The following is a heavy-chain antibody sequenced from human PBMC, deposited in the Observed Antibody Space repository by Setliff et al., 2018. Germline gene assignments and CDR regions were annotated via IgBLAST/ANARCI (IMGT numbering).Heavy chain of an antibody. Sequence: VASVKVSCKASGYTFKTYGFTWVRQAPGQGLEWMGWISPYNGNTNSAQKFQGRVTFSADESMSTVYMELSSLTSADTALYYCARDALYDSNDRNSYYGNWLDPWGQGTLVTVSS. V-gene: IGHV1-18*01. CDR1: GYTFKTYG. CDR2: ISPYNGNT. J-gene: IGHJ5*02. CDR3: ARDALYDSNDRNSYYGNWLDP. D-gene: IGHD3-22*01.